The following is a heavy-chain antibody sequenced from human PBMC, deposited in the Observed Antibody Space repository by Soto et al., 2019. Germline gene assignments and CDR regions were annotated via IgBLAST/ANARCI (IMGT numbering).Heavy chain of an antibody. CDR2: ISYTGSA. CDR3: ARAGVRGVSQPH. J-gene: IGHJ4*02. Sequence: QVQLQESGPGLVKPSETLSLTCTVSGGSVSSGSYFWSWIRQPPGKGLEWIGYISYTGSANYNPSLKNRVTISVDTSKDQFSLNPSSGTAADTAVYYLARAGVRGVSQPHWGQGTLVTVSS. V-gene: IGHV4-61*01. D-gene: IGHD3-10*01. CDR1: GGSVSSGSYF.